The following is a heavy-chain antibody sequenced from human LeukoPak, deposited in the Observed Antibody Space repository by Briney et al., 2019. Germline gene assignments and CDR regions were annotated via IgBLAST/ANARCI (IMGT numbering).Heavy chain of an antibody. Sequence: GESLRLSCAASGFALSSYWMSWVRQAPGKGLEWVANIKQDGSEKYYVDSVKGRFTISRDNAKNSLYLQMNSLRAEDTAVYYCAREARGPIQHWGQGTLVTVSS. CDR3: AREARGPIQH. V-gene: IGHV3-7*01. J-gene: IGHJ1*01. D-gene: IGHD2-15*01. CDR1: GFALSSYW. CDR2: IKQDGSEK.